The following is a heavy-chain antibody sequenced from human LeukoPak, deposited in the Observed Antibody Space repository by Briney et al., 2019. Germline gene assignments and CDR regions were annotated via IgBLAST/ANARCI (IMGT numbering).Heavy chain of an antibody. CDR1: GGSISSSSYY. D-gene: IGHD3-16*01. CDR2: IYYSGST. J-gene: IGHJ4*02. Sequence: SETLSLTCTVSGGSISSSSYYWGWIRQPPGKGLEWIGSIYYSGSTYYNPSLKSRVTISVDTSKNQFSLKLSSVTAADTAVYYCASNMGGDYWGQGTLVTVSS. V-gene: IGHV4-39*01. CDR3: ASNMGGDY.